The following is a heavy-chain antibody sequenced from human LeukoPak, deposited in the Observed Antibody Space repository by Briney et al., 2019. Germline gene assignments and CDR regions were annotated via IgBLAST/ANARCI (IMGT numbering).Heavy chain of an antibody. J-gene: IGHJ6*03. CDR2: INTNTGNP. Sequence: ASVKVSCKASGGTFSSYAISWVRQAPGQGLEWMGWINTNTGNPTYAQGFTGRFVFSLDTSVSTAYLQISSLKAEDTAVYYCARVGPADYDFWSGYHYYYYYYMDVWGKGTTVTVSS. D-gene: IGHD3-3*01. V-gene: IGHV7-4-1*02. CDR3: ARVGPADYDFWSGYHYYYYYYMDV. CDR1: GGTFSSYA.